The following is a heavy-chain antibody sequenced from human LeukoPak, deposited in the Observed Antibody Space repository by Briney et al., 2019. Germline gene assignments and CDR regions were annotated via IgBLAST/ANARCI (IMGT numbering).Heavy chain of an antibody. Sequence: PGGSLRLSCAASGFIASNTYMTWVRQAPGKGLEWVSVIHNDGSTYYADSVKGRFTISRDNSKNMLFLRMNSLRVGDTAVYFCASLARDYWGQGTLVSVSS. D-gene: IGHD3-3*02. J-gene: IGHJ4*02. V-gene: IGHV3-53*01. CDR1: GFIASNTY. CDR3: ASLARDY. CDR2: IHNDGST.